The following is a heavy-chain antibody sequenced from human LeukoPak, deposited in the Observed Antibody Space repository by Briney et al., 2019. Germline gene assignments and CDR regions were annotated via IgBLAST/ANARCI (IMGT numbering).Heavy chain of an antibody. CDR2: IKQDGSEK. V-gene: IGHV3-7*01. D-gene: IGHD3-22*01. CDR1: GFAFSSYW. J-gene: IGHJ4*02. CDR3: ARDTYDSSGYYAHLDY. Sequence: GGSLRLSCAASGFAFSSYWMSWVRQAPGKGLEWVANIKQDGSEKYYVDSVKGRFTISRDNAKNSLNLQMSSLRAEDTAVYYCARDTYDSSGYYAHLDYWGQGTLVTVSS.